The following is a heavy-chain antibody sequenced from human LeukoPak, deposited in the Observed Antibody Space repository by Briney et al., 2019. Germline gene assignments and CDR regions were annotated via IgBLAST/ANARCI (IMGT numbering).Heavy chain of an antibody. CDR3: ATDRITIFGVVIIPFRD. V-gene: IGHV1-24*01. CDR1: GYTLTELS. J-gene: IGHJ4*02. D-gene: IGHD3-3*01. Sequence: ASVKVSCKVSGYTLTELSMHWVRQAPGKGLEWMGGFDPEDGGTIYAQKFQGRVTMTEDTSTDTAYMELSSLRSEDTAVYYCATDRITIFGVVIIPFRDWGQGTLVTVSS. CDR2: FDPEDGGT.